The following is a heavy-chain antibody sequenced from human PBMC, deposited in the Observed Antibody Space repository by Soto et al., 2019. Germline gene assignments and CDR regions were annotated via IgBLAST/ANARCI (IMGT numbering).Heavy chain of an antibody. D-gene: IGHD3-10*01. CDR1: GGSFSGYY. CDR3: ARASFNQRGFFDY. Sequence: PSETLSLTCAVYGGSFSGYYWSWIRQPPGKGLEWIGEINHSGSTNYNPSLKSRVTISVDTSKNQFSLKLSSVTAADTAVYYCARASFNQRGFFDYWGQGTLVTV. J-gene: IGHJ4*02. CDR2: INHSGST. V-gene: IGHV4-34*01.